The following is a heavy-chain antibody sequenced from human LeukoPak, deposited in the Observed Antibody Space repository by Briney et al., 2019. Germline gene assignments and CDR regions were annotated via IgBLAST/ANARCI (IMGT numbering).Heavy chain of an antibody. CDR3: AKDGSSSWSPLNFDY. V-gene: IGHV3-23*01. CDR2: ISGSGSST. Sequence: GGSLRLSCAASGFTFSSCGMSWVRHAPGKGLEWVSAISGSGSSTYYADSVQGRFTVSRDNSKNTLYLQMNSLRAEDTAVYYCAKDGSSSWSPLNFDYWGRGTLVTVSS. CDR1: GFTFSSCG. D-gene: IGHD6-13*01. J-gene: IGHJ4*02.